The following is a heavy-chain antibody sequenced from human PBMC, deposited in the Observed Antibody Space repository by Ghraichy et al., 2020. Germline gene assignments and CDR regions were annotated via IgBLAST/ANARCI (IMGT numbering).Heavy chain of an antibody. CDR3: ARESGWSGFFDY. D-gene: IGHD3-3*01. CDR1: GCSISTYY. CDR2: VHNSGST. J-gene: IGHJ4*02. V-gene: IGHV4-59*01. Sequence: SETLSLTCTVSGCSISTYYLSWMRQPPGKGLEWIGYVHNSGSTNYNPSLKSRVTISVDTSQNQFSLKLTSGTTADTAVYYCARESGWSGFFDYWGQGTLVTVSS.